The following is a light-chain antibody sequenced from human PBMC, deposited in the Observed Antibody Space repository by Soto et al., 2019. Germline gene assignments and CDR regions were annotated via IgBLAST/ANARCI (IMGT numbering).Light chain of an antibody. CDR2: GAS. Sequence: DIQVIQSPSSLSASVGDRVTITCRASLRISKYLNWYQQKPGTAPKLLLYGASTLQSGVPSRFSCSGSGTDFTITISSLQPEDSATYFCQQSHSTPLTFGGGTKLEIK. J-gene: IGKJ4*01. CDR3: QQSHSTPLT. CDR1: LRISKY. V-gene: IGKV1-39*01.